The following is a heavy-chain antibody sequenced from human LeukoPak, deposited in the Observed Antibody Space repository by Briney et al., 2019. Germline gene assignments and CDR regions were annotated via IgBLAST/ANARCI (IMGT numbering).Heavy chain of an antibody. CDR1: GYNFTSYW. J-gene: IGHJ4*02. V-gene: IGHV5-51*01. Sequence: GESLKISCKGSGYNFTSYWIGWVRQMPGKGLEWMGIIYPGDSDTRYSPSFQGQVTISADKSISTAYLQWSSLKASDTAMYYCASRTRYSSGWYDVDYWGQGTLVTVSS. CDR3: ASRTRYSSGWYDVDY. CDR2: IYPGDSDT. D-gene: IGHD6-19*01.